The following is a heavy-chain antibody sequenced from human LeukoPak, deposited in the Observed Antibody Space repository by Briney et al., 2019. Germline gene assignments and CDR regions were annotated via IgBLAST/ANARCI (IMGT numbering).Heavy chain of an antibody. CDR2: ISYDGSNK. V-gene: IGHV3-30*03. CDR1: GFTFSSYG. J-gene: IGHJ1*01. D-gene: IGHD4-23*01. Sequence: PGRSLRLSCAASGFTFSSYGMHWVRQAPGKGLEWVAVISYDGSNKYYADSVKGRFTISRDNSKNTLYLQMNSLRAEDTAIYYSAREDYADNSLGDLQHWGRGTLVTVSS. CDR3: AREDYADNSLGDLQH.